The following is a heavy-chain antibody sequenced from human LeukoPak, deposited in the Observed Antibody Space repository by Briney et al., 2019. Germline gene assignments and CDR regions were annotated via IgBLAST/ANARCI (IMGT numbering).Heavy chain of an antibody. CDR3: AKDQTRWLVGGEFDY. CDR2: ISYDGSNK. CDR1: GFTFSSYA. Sequence: GGALRLSCAASGFTFSSYAMHWVRQAPGKGLKWVAVISYDGSNKYYADSVKGRFTISRDNSKNTLYLQMNSLRAEDTAVYYCAKDQTRWLVGGEFDYWGQGTLVTVSS. J-gene: IGHJ4*02. V-gene: IGHV3-30*04. D-gene: IGHD6-19*01.